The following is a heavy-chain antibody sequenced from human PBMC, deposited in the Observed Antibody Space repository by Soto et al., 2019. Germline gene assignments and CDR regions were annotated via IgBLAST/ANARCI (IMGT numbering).Heavy chain of an antibody. Sequence: GGSLRLSCAASGFTFSSYSMNWVRQAPGKGLEWVSYISSSSSTIYYADSVKGRFTISRDNAKNSLYLQMNSLRAEDTAVYYCAREARSGYYDFWSGYPNLFAFDIWGQGTMVTVSS. CDR2: ISSSSSTI. CDR1: GFTFSSYS. V-gene: IGHV3-48*01. J-gene: IGHJ3*02. CDR3: AREARSGYYDFWSGYPNLFAFDI. D-gene: IGHD3-3*01.